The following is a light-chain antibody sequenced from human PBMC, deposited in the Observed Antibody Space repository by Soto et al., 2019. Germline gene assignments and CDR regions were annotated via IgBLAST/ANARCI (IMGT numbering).Light chain of an antibody. J-gene: IGKJ1*01. CDR2: KAS. V-gene: IGKV1-5*03. CDR3: QQYDTYSST. Sequence: IQMPQSPSTLCASVGDIFRIACWASQSINSWLAWYQQKPGKDPKLLIYKASSLQTGVPSRFSGSGSGREFTLTISSLQPDDFATYYCQQYDTYSSTFGQGTKVDNK. CDR1: QSINSW.